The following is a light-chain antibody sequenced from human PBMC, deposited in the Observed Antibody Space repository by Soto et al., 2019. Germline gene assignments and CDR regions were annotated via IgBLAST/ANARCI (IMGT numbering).Light chain of an antibody. V-gene: IGKV3-20*01. Sequence: EVVMTQSPATLSVSPGEGVTLSCRASPGVTDTLAWYQQKPGQAPRLVIYGAFNRATGIPDRFSGSGSGTDFTLTISRLEPEDFAVYYCQQYGRTVGQGTKVDIK. CDR3: QQYGRT. CDR1: PGVTDT. J-gene: IGKJ1*01. CDR2: GAF.